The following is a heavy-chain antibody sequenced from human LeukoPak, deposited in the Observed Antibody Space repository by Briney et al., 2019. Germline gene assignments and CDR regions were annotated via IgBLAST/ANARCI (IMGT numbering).Heavy chain of an antibody. CDR1: GYSISSAYY. Sequence: SETLSLTCTVSGYSISSAYYWGWIRQPPGKGLEWIGSFHYSGSTYYNPSLKSRVTISVDTSKNQLSLKLTSVTAANTAVYYCARGSHYGDYGYWGQGTLVSVSS. D-gene: IGHD4-17*01. V-gene: IGHV4-38-2*02. J-gene: IGHJ4*02. CDR2: FHYSGST. CDR3: ARGSHYGDYGY.